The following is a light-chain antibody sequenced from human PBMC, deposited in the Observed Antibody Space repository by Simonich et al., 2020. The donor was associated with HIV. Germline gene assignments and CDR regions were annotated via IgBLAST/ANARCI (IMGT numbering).Light chain of an antibody. Sequence: QSALTQPASVSGSPGQSITISCTGTSSDVGAYNYVSWYQQHPGKAPKLMIYDATKRPSGVSNRFSGSKSDNPASLTVSVLQAEDEADYYCSSYAGSNNWVFGGGTKLTVL. CDR2: DAT. J-gene: IGLJ3*02. CDR3: SSYAGSNNWV. CDR1: SSDVGAYNY. V-gene: IGLV2-14*01.